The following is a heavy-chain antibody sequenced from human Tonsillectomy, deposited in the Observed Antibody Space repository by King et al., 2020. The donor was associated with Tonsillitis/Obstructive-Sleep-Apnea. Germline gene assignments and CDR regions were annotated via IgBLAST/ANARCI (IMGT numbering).Heavy chain of an antibody. D-gene: IGHD2-2*01. CDR3: TTEIGCSGTSCSGRAFDI. CDR2: IKSKIDTGTA. V-gene: IGHV3-15*01. CDR1: GFIFTDAW. J-gene: IGHJ3*02. Sequence: VQLVESGGGLVKPGGSLRLSCVASGFIFTDAWMSWVRQAPGKGLEWVGRIKSKIDTGTADYAAPVKGRFTISRDDSKNTMYLQMSSLKIEDQGMYYCTTEIGCSGTSCSGRAFDIWGQGTRVTVSS.